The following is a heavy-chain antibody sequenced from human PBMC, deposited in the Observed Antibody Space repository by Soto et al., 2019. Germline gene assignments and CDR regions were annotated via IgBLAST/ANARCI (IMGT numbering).Heavy chain of an antibody. CDR3: ARDRGYCSSTSCYYYYGVDV. V-gene: IGHV1-2*02. CDR1: GYTFTGYY. D-gene: IGHD2-2*01. Sequence: RASVKVSCKASGYTFTGYYMHWVRQAPGQGLEWMGWINPNSGGTNYAQKFQGRVTMTRDTSISTAYMELSRLRSDDTAVYYCARDRGYCSSTSCYYYYGVDVWGQGTTVTVSS. CDR2: INPNSGGT. J-gene: IGHJ6*02.